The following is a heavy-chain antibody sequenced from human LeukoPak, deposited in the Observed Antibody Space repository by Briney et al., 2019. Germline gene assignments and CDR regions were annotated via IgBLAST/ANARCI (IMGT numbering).Heavy chain of an antibody. V-gene: IGHV3-30*18. CDR3: AKGIYSGRDYFDY. D-gene: IGHD1-26*01. CDR1: GFTFSSYG. CDR2: ISYDGSNK. J-gene: IGHJ4*02. Sequence: GGSLRLSCAASGFTFSSYGMHWVRQAPGKGLEWVAVISYDGSNKYYADSVKGRFTISRGNSKNTLYLQMNSLRAEDTAVYYCAKGIYSGRDYFDYWGQGTLVTVSS.